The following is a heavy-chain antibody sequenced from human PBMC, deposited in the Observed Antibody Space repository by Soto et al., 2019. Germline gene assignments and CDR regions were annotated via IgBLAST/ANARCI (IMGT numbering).Heavy chain of an antibody. Sequence: EVQLVETGGGSIQPGGTLRLSCAASGLPVSDNYMSWVRQAPGKGLEWVSIIYSGGNTYYADSVKGRFTISRANSQNTLSLQMDSLRAEDTAVYYCARRYITSCFLDYWGQGTLVTVSS. CDR3: ARRYITSCFLDY. CDR1: GLPVSDNY. V-gene: IGHV3-53*02. J-gene: IGHJ4*02. D-gene: IGHD6-13*01. CDR2: IYSGGNT.